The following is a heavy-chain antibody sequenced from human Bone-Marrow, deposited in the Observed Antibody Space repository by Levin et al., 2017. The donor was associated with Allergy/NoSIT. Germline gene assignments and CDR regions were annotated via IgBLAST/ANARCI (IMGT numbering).Heavy chain of an antibody. V-gene: IGHV4-34*01. D-gene: IGHD6-13*01. CDR3: ATDKEQQPLFS. CDR2: INHSGST. J-gene: IGHJ3*01. CDR1: GGSFSGYY. Sequence: SETLSLTCAVYGGSFSGYYWSWIRQPPGKGLEWIGEINHSGSTNYNPSLKSRVTISVDTSKNQFSLKLSSVTAADTAVYYCATDKEQQPLFSWGQGTMVTVSS.